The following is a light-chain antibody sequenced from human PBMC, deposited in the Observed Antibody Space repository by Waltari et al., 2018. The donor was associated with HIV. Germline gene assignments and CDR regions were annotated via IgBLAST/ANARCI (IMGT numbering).Light chain of an antibody. CDR3: ASWDDNLNSWV. V-gene: IGLV1-47*01. CDR2: KNN. J-gene: IGLJ3*02. CDR1: DSNLGSNY. Sequence: QSVVTQPPSASGTPGQRVTISCSGSDSNLGSNYVYWYQDLPGTAPKLLIYKNNQRASGFPDRFSGSKSDTSASLAISGLRSEDEADYYCASWDDNLNSWVFGGGTKLTVL.